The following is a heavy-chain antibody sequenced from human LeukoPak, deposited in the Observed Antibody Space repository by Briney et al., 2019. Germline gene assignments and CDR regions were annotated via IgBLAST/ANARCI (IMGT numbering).Heavy chain of an antibody. J-gene: IGHJ6*03. CDR2: MNHSGSA. Sequence: KPSETLSLTCAVYGGSFSGYYWTWIRQPPGKGLEWIGEMNHSGSANYNPSLKSRVTISVDTSKNQFSLKLSSVTAADTAVYYCARDRGSGYYYGSGSYYKRPYASYYMDVWGKGTTVTVSS. CDR3: ARDRGSGYYYGSGSYYKRPYASYYMDV. D-gene: IGHD3-10*01. V-gene: IGHV4-34*01. CDR1: GGSFSGYY.